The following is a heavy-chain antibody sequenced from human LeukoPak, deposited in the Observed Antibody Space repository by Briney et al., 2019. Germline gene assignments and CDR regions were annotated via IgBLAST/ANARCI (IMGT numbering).Heavy chain of an antibody. D-gene: IGHD6-13*01. V-gene: IGHV5-51*01. CDR3: ARQRYSSSWPNWFDP. CDR2: IYPGDSDT. Sequence: GESLKISCKGSGYSFTSYWIGWVRQMPGKGLEWMGIIYPGDSDTRYSPSCQGQVTISDDKSISTAYLQWSSLKASDTAMYYCARQRYSSSWPNWFDPWGQGTLVTVSS. CDR1: GYSFTSYW. J-gene: IGHJ5*02.